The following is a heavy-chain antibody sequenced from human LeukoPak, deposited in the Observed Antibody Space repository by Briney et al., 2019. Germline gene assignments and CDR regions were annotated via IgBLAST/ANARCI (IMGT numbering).Heavy chain of an antibody. D-gene: IGHD3-16*01. CDR3: ARGGGTFGGHGVVAY. J-gene: IGHJ4*02. V-gene: IGHV4-59*08. Sequence: SETLSLTCSVSGGSISTHYWSWLRQPPGKGLEWIGYIYYGGSTNYNPSLKSRVTISVDTSKNQFSLKLNSVTAADTAVYYCARGGGTFGGHGVVAYWGQGPLVTVSS. CDR2: IYYGGST. CDR1: GGSISTHY.